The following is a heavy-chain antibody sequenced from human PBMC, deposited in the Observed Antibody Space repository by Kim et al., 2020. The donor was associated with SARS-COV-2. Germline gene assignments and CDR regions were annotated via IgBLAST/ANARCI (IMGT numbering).Heavy chain of an antibody. CDR2: IYGSGGT. Sequence: SETLSLTCAVSGGSITSDYWSWIRQPAGKGLEWSGRIYGSGGTTYNPSLKSRTTMSIDTSKNQFSLKLNSVTAADTAGYYCARGVHGSVEAYLGQGTLVT. CDR3: ARGVHGSVEAY. D-gene: IGHD1-1*01. V-gene: IGHV4-59*10. J-gene: IGHJ4*02. CDR1: GGSITSDY.